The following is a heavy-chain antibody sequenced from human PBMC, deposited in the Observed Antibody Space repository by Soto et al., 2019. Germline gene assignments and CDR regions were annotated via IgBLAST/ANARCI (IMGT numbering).Heavy chain of an antibody. J-gene: IGHJ4*02. Sequence: QPGGSLRLSCAASGFTFSSYAMNWVRQAPGKGLEWVSVISGRGGSTYYADSVKGRFTISRDNTKNTLYLHMNSLRAEDTAVYYCARLWPLLRLGELSLGPNDYWGQGTLVTVSS. V-gene: IGHV3-23*01. CDR1: GFTFSSYA. CDR3: ARLWPLLRLGELSLGPNDY. CDR2: ISGRGGST. D-gene: IGHD3-16*02.